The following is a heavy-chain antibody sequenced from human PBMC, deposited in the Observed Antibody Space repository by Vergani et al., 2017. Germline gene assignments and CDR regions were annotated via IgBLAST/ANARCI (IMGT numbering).Heavy chain of an antibody. Sequence: EVDLVESGGGLAQPGGSLRLSCEASGITFWKFGMHWVRQGPGKGLEWVSGISWNSGAVDYAVSVRGRFTISRDNAKNSLFLEMNSLRFEDTAVYFCTKGSVYYHDSAGQGYDPYTGFELWGQGTLVTVCS. J-gene: IGHJ3*01. CDR2: ISWNSGAV. V-gene: IGHV3-9*01. D-gene: IGHD5-12*01. CDR1: GITFWKFG. CDR3: TKGSVYYHDSAGQGYDPYTGFEL.